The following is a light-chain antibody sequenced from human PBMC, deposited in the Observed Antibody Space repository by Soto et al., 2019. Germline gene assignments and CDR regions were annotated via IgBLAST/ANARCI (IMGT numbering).Light chain of an antibody. V-gene: IGKV3-20*01. J-gene: IGKJ1*01. CDR1: QSVGTK. CDR2: GAS. Sequence: EIVLTQSPGTLSLSPGERATLSCRASQSVGTKLAWYQQKPGQAPRLLIYGASTRATGIPARFIGSGSGTDFTLTISRLEPEDFAVYYCQHYVTSLTTFGQGTKVDIK. CDR3: QHYVTSLTT.